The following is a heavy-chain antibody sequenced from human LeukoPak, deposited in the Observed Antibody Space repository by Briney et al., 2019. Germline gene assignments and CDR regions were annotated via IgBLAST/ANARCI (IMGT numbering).Heavy chain of an antibody. V-gene: IGHV4-30-4*08. D-gene: IGHD2-2*02. CDR2: IYYSGST. Sequence: PSQTLSLTCTVSGGSISSGDYYWSWIRQPPGKGLEWIGYIYYSGSTYYNPSLESRVTISVDTSKNQFSLKLSSVTAADTAVYYCARGYCSSTSCYMFDYWGQGTLVTVSS. CDR1: GGSISSGDYY. CDR3: ARGYCSSTSCYMFDY. J-gene: IGHJ4*02.